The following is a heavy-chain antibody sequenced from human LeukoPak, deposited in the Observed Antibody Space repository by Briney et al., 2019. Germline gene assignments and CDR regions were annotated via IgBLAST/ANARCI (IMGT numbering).Heavy chain of an antibody. CDR3: ASAAAGVDWFDP. CDR2: INHSGST. V-gene: IGHV4-34*01. J-gene: IGHJ5*02. D-gene: IGHD6-13*01. Sequence: SETLSLTCAVYGGSFSGYYWSWIRQPPGKGLEWIGEINHSGSTNYNPSLKSRVTISVDTSKNQFSLKLSSVTAADTAVYYCASAAAGVDWFDPWGQGTLVTVSS. CDR1: GGSFSGYY.